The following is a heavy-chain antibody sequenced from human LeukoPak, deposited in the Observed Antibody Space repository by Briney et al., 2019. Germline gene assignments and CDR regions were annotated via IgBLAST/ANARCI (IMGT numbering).Heavy chain of an antibody. J-gene: IGHJ6*03. Sequence: ASVKVSCKASGYTFTSYGISWVRQAPGQGLEWMGWISAYNGNTNYAQKLQGRVTMTTDTSTSTAYMELRSLRSDDTAVYYCARVYGSGSYYTVYYYMDVWGKGTTVIVSS. D-gene: IGHD3-10*01. CDR3: ARVYGSGSYYTVYYYMDV. CDR1: GYTFTSYG. V-gene: IGHV1-18*01. CDR2: ISAYNGNT.